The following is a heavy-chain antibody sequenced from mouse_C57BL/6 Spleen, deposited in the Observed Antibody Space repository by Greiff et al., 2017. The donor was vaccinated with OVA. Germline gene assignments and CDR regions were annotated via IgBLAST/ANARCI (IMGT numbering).Heavy chain of an antibody. D-gene: IGHD1-1*01. CDR3: ATKDYYGSSYDAMDY. J-gene: IGHJ4*01. CDR1: GFTFSDYG. V-gene: IGHV5-17*01. Sequence: DVKLVESGGGLVKPGGSLKLSCAASGFTFSDYGMHWVRQAPEKGLEWVAYISSGSSTIYYADTVKGRFTISRDNAKNTLFLQMTSLRSEDTAMYYCATKDYYGSSYDAMDYWGQGTSVTVSS. CDR2: ISSGSSTI.